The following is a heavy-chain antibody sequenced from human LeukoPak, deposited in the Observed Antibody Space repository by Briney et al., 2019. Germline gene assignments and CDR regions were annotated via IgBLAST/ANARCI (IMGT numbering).Heavy chain of an antibody. V-gene: IGHV4-39*01. Sequence: PSETLSLTCAVYGGSFSGYYWGWIRQPPGKGLEWIGSIYYSGSTYYNPSLKSRVTISVDTSKNQFSLKLSSVTAADTAVYYCASPKYYDFWSGYSAPFDYWGQGTLVTVSS. CDR1: GGSFSGYY. D-gene: IGHD3-3*01. CDR2: IYYSGST. CDR3: ASPKYYDFWSGYSAPFDY. J-gene: IGHJ4*02.